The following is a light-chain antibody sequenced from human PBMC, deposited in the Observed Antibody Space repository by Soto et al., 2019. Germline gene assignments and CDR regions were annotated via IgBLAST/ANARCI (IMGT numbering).Light chain of an antibody. CDR2: ATS. CDR3: QQYGDCPLT. J-gene: IGKJ4*01. Sequence: EIVLTQSPATLSVSPGERATLSCRASQSVGNNFAWYQQKPGQAPRLLIFATSTRATGVPARFSGSGSGTEFTLTISSQQSEDFAVYYCQQYGDCPLTFGGGAKVEIK. V-gene: IGKV3-15*01. CDR1: QSVGNN.